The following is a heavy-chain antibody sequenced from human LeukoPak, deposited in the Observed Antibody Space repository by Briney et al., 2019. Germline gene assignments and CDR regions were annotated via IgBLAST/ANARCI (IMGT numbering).Heavy chain of an antibody. V-gene: IGHV2-5*02. D-gene: IGHD4-23*01. Sequence: SGPTLVKPTQTLTLTCTFSGFSLSTTGVGVSWIRQPPGKTLEWLALIYWDDDKRYSPSLKSRLTITKDTSKNQVVLTMTNMGPVDTVTYFCAHRVTNSLFDYWGQGTLVTVSS. J-gene: IGHJ4*02. CDR3: AHRVTNSLFDY. CDR2: IYWDDDK. CDR1: GFSLSTTGVG.